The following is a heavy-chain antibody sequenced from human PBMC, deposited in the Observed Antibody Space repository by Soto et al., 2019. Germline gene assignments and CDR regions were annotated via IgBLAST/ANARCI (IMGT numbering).Heavy chain of an antibody. V-gene: IGHV1-69*01. CDR2: IIPIFGTA. J-gene: IGHJ6*02. D-gene: IGHD4-4*01. CDR1: GGTFSSYA. CDR3: ARGMSYSTQANYYYYGSDV. Sequence: QVQLVQSGAEVKKPGSSVKVSCKASGGTFSSYAISWVRQAPGQGLEWMGGIIPIFGTANYAQKFQGTVTITANESTSTAYMELSSLRSEDTAVYYCARGMSYSTQANYYYYGSDVWGQGPTVTVS.